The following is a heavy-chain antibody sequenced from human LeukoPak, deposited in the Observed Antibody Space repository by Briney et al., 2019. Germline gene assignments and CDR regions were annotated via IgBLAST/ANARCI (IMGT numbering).Heavy chain of an antibody. Sequence: SETLSLTCTVSGGSISSGGYYWSWIRQPPGKGLEWIGYIYHSGSTYYNPSLKSRVTISVDRSKNQFSLKLSSVTAADTAVYYCASSTKSDAFDNWGQGTMVTVSS. V-gene: IGHV4-30-2*01. D-gene: IGHD2-8*01. CDR1: GGSISSGGYY. CDR2: IYHSGST. CDR3: ASSTKSDAFDN. J-gene: IGHJ3*02.